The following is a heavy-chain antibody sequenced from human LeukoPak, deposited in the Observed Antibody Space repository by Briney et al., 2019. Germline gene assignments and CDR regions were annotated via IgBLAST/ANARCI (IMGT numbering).Heavy chain of an antibody. CDR2: ISYDGSNK. V-gene: IGHV3-30*18. CDR1: GFTFSSYA. J-gene: IGHJ4*02. Sequence: PRGSLRLSCAASGFTFSSYAMHWVRQAPGKGLEWVAVISYDGSNKYYGGSVKGRFTITRDNSKNTLYLQMNSLRGEDTAIYYCAKDAQTTLDYWGQGTLVTVSS. D-gene: IGHD1-1*01. CDR3: AKDAQTTLDY.